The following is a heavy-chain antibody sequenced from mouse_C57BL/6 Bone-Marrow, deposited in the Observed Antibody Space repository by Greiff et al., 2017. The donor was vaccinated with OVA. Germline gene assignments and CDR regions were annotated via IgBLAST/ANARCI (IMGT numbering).Heavy chain of an antibody. CDR3: ATNSYYFDY. CDR1: GYTFTDYY. V-gene: IGHV1-76*01. Sequence: QVQLKESGAELVRPGASVKLSCKASGYTFTDYYINWVKQRPGQGLEWIARIYPGSGNTYYNEKFKGKATLTAEKSSSTAYMQLSSLTSEDSAVYFCATNSYYFDYWGQGTTLTVSS. J-gene: IGHJ2*01. CDR2: IYPGSGNT. D-gene: IGHD4-1*01.